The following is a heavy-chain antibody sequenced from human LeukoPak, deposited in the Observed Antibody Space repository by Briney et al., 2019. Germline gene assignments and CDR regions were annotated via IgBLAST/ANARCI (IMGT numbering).Heavy chain of an antibody. CDR1: GGSTSSGSYY. D-gene: IGHD3-3*01. V-gene: IGHV4-61*02. Sequence: PSETLSLTCTVSGGSTSSGSYYWSWIRQPAGKGLEWIVRICTSGSTNYNPSLKSRVTISVYTSKNQFSLKLSSVTAADTAVYYCARDGDDDFWSGPSGYWGQGTLVTVSS. J-gene: IGHJ4*02. CDR3: ARDGDDDFWSGPSGY. CDR2: ICTSGST.